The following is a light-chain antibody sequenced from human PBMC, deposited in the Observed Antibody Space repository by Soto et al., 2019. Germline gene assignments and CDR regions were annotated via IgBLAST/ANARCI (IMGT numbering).Light chain of an antibody. CDR2: DTS. CDR3: QHRRDSRPG. J-gene: IGKJ3*01. Sequence: EIVLKQSPATLSLSPGETATLSCRASPGVDRYLAWYQQKVGQSPRLIIYDTSNRATGVPPRFSGSGYGTDFTLTITSLQPEDYALYFCQHRRDSRPGFGPGTRVEIK. V-gene: IGKV3-11*01. CDR1: PGVDRY.